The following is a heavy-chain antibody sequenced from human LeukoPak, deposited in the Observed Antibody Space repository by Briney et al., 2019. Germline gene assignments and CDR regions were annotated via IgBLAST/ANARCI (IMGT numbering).Heavy chain of an antibody. CDR3: ARDPYGDYIGAFDFQR. D-gene: IGHD4-17*01. Sequence: RGSLRLSCAASGFTFSNYAMMWIRQAPGKGLEWVSAIRGSGGTTFYADSVKGRFTISRDNLRNTLYLQMNSLRADDTAVYFCARDPYGDYIGAFDFQRWGQGTQLTVSS. J-gene: IGHJ1*01. V-gene: IGHV3-23*01. CDR2: IRGSGGTT. CDR1: GFTFSNYA.